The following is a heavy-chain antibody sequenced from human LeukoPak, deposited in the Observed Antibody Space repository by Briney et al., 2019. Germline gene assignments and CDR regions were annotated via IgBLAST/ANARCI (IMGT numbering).Heavy chain of an antibody. D-gene: IGHD6-19*01. CDR1: GGSFSGYY. CDR3: SRTFGSVTGHEA. CDR2: INHSGST. Sequence: SETLSLTCAVYGGSFSGYYWSWIRQPPGKGLEWIGEINHSGSTNYNPSLKSRVTISVDTSKNQFSLKLSSVTAADTAVYYCSRTFGSVTGHEAWGQGTLVTVSS. V-gene: IGHV4-34*01. J-gene: IGHJ5*02.